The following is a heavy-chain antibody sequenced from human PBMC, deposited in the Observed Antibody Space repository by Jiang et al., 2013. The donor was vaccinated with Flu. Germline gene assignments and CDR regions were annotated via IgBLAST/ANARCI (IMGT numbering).Heavy chain of an antibody. CDR1: GFTFTSSA. CDR3: AADAYDYVWGSYRPFDP. Sequence: SGAEVKKPGTSVKVSCKASGFTFTSSAMQWVRQARGQRLEWIGWIVVGSGNTNYAQKFQERVTITRDMSTSTAYMELSSLRSEDTAVYYCAADAYDYVWGSYRPFDPWGQGTLVTVSS. D-gene: IGHD3-16*02. V-gene: IGHV1-58*02. CDR2: IVVGSGNT. J-gene: IGHJ5*02.